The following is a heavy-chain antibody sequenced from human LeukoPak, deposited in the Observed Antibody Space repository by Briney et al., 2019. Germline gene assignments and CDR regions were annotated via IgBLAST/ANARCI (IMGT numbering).Heavy chain of an antibody. J-gene: IGHJ4*02. CDR2: ISESGDRT. CDR1: GFTFSSYA. D-gene: IGHD3-10*01. CDR3: AKDSSMVRGDYDYFDY. V-gene: IGHV3-23*01. Sequence: QPGGSLRLSCAASGFTFSSYAMHWVRQAPGKGLEWVSGISESGDRTYYADSVKGRFTISRDNSKNTLYLQMNSLRAEDTAVYYCAKDSSMVRGDYDYFDYWGQGTLVTVSS.